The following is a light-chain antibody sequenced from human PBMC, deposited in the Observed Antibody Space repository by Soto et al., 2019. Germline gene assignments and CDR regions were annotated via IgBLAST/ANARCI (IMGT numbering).Light chain of an antibody. CDR3: NSYSSSSTPVV. J-gene: IGLJ2*01. CDR2: EVT. V-gene: IGLV2-14*01. CDR1: SSDVGGYKY. Sequence: QSVLTQPASVSGSPGQSITISCTGTSSDVGGYKYVSWYQHHPGKAPKLMIYEVTHRPSGVSNRFSGSKSGNTASLTISGLQSEDEADYYCNSYSSSSTPVVFGGGTKVTVL.